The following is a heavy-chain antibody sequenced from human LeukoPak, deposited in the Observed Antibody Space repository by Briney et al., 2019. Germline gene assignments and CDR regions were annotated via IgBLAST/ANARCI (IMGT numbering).Heavy chain of an antibody. J-gene: IGHJ4*02. D-gene: IGHD3-10*01. V-gene: IGHV1-18*01. CDR2: ISAYNGNT. CDR3: ARSTQWFGELSSLDY. CDR1: GYTFTSYG. Sequence: ASVKVSCKASGYTFTSYGISWVRQAPGQGLEWMGWISAYNGNTNYAQKLQGRVTMTTDTSTSTAYMELRSLRSDDTAVYYCARSTQWFGELSSLDYWGQGTLVTVSS.